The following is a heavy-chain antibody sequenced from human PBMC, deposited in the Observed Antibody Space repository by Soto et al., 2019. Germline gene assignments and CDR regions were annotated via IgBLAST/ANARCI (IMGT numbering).Heavy chain of an antibody. V-gene: IGHV3-23*01. D-gene: IGHD3-3*01. J-gene: IGHJ6*02. CDR3: VKDWSGSNCPCMDV. CDR2: ISGSDGKT. CDR1: GFTFDSYA. Sequence: EVQLLESGGCLVQPGGSLTVSCAASGFTFDSYAMSWVRQAPGKGLEWVSAISGSDGKTYYANSVKGRFTISRDNSKNTLYLQMNSLKVEDTAIYYCVKDWSGSNCPCMDVLGQGTTVTVSS.